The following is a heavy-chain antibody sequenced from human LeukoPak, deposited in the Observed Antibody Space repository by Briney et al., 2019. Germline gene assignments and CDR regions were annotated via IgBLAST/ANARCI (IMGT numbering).Heavy chain of an antibody. D-gene: IGHD6-19*01. CDR2: ISSSSSYI. CDR3: ARAQGYSSGWSVSAFDI. CDR1: GFTFSSFT. V-gene: IGHV3-21*01. J-gene: IGHJ3*02. Sequence: GGSLRLSCAASGFTFSSFTMNWVRQAPGKGLEWVSSISSSSSYIYYADSVKGRFTISRDNAKSSLYLQMNSLRAEDTAVYYCARAQGYSSGWSVSAFDIWGQGTMVTVSS.